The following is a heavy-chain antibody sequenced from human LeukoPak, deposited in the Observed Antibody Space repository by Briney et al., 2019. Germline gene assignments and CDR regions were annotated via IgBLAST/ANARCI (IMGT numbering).Heavy chain of an antibody. CDR1: GGTFSSYA. Sequence: SVKVSCKASGGTFSSYAISWVRQAPGQGLEWMGGIIPIFGTANYAQKFQGRVTITTDESTSTAYMELSSLRSEHTAGYYCARDSGGNSGSYSDFDYWGQGTLVTVSS. J-gene: IGHJ4*02. D-gene: IGHD1-26*01. V-gene: IGHV1-69*05. CDR3: ARDSGGNSGSYSDFDY. CDR2: IIPIFGTA.